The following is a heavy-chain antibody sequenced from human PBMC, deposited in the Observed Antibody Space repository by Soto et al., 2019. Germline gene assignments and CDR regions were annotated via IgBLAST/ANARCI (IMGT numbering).Heavy chain of an antibody. J-gene: IGHJ5*02. Sequence: PSETLSVTCAVEGGYCSDYYWSRIRQPPGKGLEWIGEINHSGSTNYNPSLKSRVTISVDTSKNQFSLKLSSVTAAATAVYSCAGVVPVTTHWLDPRGQGTPVTVSS. D-gene: IGHD4-17*01. CDR1: GGYCSDYY. CDR2: INHSGST. CDR3: AGVVPVTTHWLDP. V-gene: IGHV4-34*01.